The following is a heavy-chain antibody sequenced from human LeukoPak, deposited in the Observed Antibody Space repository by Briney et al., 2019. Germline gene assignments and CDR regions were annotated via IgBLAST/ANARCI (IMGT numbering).Heavy chain of an antibody. V-gene: IGHV3-23*01. D-gene: IGHD5/OR15-5a*01. CDR1: GFTFSNYV. J-gene: IGHJ4*02. Sequence: PGGSLRLSCAASGFTFSNYVMSWVRQAPGKGLEWVSDISGGGSSTHCADSVKGRFTISRENSQNTLYLQMNSLRAEDTAVYYCAKDGYRVLDYWGQGTLVTVSS. CDR3: AKDGYRVLDY. CDR2: ISGGGSST.